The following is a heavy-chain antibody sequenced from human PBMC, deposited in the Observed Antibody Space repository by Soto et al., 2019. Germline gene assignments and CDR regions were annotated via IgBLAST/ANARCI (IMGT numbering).Heavy chain of an antibody. V-gene: IGHV3-23*01. CDR3: AKDLGGNYYYYYMDV. Sequence: EVQLLESGGGLVQPGGSLRLSCAASGFTFSSYAMSWVRQAPGKGLEWVSAISGSGGSTYYADSVKGRFTISRDNSKNTLYQQMNSLRAEDTAVYDCAKDLGGNYYYYYMDVWGKGTTVTVSS. D-gene: IGHD3-16*01. CDR1: GFTFSSYA. J-gene: IGHJ6*03. CDR2: ISGSGGST.